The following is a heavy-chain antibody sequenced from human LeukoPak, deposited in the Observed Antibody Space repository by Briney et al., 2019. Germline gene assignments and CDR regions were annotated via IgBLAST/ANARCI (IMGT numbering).Heavy chain of an antibody. CDR1: GFTFSNAW. CDR2: IKSKIDGGTT. V-gene: IGHV3-15*01. CDR3: TTDQGERIMITFGGVIVNDY. Sequence: PGGSLRLSCAASGFTFSNAWMSWVRQAPGKGLEWVGRIKSKIDGGTTDYAAPVKGRFTISRDDSKNTLYLQMNSLKTEDTAVYYCTTDQGERIMITFGGVIVNDYGGQGTLVTVSS. J-gene: IGHJ4*02. D-gene: IGHD3-16*02.